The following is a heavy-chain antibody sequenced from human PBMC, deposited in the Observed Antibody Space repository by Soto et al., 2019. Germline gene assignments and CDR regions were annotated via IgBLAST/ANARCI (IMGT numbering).Heavy chain of an antibody. Sequence: ASVKVSCKASGYTFTSYAMHWVRQAPGQRLEWMGWINAGNGNAKYSQKFQGRVTITRDTSASTAYMELSSLRSEDTAVYYCASPAVSTIFRGMDVWGQGTTVTVSS. D-gene: IGHD3-9*01. J-gene: IGHJ6*02. CDR3: ASPAVSTIFRGMDV. V-gene: IGHV1-3*01. CDR2: INAGNGNA. CDR1: GYTFTSYA.